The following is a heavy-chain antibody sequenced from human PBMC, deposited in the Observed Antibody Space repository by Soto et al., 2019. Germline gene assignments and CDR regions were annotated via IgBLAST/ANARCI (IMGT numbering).Heavy chain of an antibody. D-gene: IGHD4-17*01. CDR3: ARNPNDLGEYTVFDV. CDR1: GGAIRRGGYH. V-gene: IGHV4-31*03. CDR2: VYSTGSV. J-gene: IGHJ3*01. Sequence: PSETLSLTCNVSGGAIRRGGYHWVWIRQHPEKGLDWIGHVYSTGSVFYNPSLETRVDISLDKYNDCFSLQLTSVTAADKDIYYCARNPNDLGEYTVFDVWGHGTLRTVSS.